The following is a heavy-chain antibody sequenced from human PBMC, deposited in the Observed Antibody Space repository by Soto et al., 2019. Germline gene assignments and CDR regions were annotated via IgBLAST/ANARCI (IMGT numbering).Heavy chain of an antibody. CDR3: ATRMYSTSWYYFVS. CDR1: GFTFINYA. D-gene: IGHD6-13*01. J-gene: IGHJ4*02. V-gene: IGHV3-23*01. Sequence: VQLLESGGGFVQPGGSLRLSCAASGFTFINYALSWVRQAPGKGLEWVSTIGGGSGSTSYADSVKGRFSISRENSKNTFYLQMNNLRAGDTALYYCATRMYSTSWYYFVSWGQGTLVTVSS. CDR2: IGGGSGST.